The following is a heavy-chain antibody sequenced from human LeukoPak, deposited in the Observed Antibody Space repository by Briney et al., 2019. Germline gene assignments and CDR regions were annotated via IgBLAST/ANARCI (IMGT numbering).Heavy chain of an antibody. V-gene: IGHV3-23*01. Sequence: GGPLRLSCAASGFTFNGYAMNWVRQAPGKGLEGVSAISGSGGSTYYADSVKGRLTISRDNTKHTLFLQMDSLRAEDTAVYYCAKGWVTDRNYFDSGGQGPLVPVPS. D-gene: IGHD5-18*01. CDR3: AKGWVTDRNYFDS. CDR1: GFTFNGYA. CDR2: ISGSGGST. J-gene: IGHJ4*02.